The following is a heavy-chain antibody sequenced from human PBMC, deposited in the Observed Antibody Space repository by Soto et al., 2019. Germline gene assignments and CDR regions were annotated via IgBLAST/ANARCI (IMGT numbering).Heavy chain of an antibody. CDR2: IYSGGST. D-gene: IGHD3-22*01. Sequence: GGSLRLSCAASGFTVSSNYMSWVRQAPGKGLEWVSVIYSGGSTYYADSVKGRFTISRDNSKNTLYLQMNSLRAEDTAVYYCARDRVHYYYSSGYPVGRYYYYGMDVWGQGTTVTVSS. CDR1: GFTVSSNY. J-gene: IGHJ6*02. CDR3: ARDRVHYYYSSGYPVGRYYYYGMDV. V-gene: IGHV3-53*01.